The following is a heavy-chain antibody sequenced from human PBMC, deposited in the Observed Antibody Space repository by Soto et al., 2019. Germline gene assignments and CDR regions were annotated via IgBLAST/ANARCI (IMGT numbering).Heavy chain of an antibody. V-gene: IGHV3-74*01. D-gene: IGHD1-1*01. Sequence: GSLRLSCAAPGFAFRNCCMSWVRQAPGKGLEWVSSIKSSGNITFYADPVKGRFTISRDHSKNTLYLEMHSLTAEDTATYYRARDMTWNSGTGFWGQGTTVTVSS. J-gene: IGHJ6*02. CDR2: IKSSGNIT. CDR1: GFAFRNCC. CDR3: ARDMTWNSGTGF.